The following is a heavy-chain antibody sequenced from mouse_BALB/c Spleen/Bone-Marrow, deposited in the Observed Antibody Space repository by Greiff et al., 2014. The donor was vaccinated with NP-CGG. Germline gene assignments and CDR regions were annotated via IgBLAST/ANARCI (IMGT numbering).Heavy chain of an antibody. D-gene: IGHD2-10*02. Sequence: EVKLQESGGGLVKPGGSLKLSCAASGFTFSDYYMYWVRQTPEKRLEWVATISDSGGYTYYPDSVWGRFTISRDNAKNNLYLQMSSLKSEDTAMYYCARSGERYGAMDYWGQGTSVTVFS. CDR3: ARSGERYGAMDY. J-gene: IGHJ4*01. CDR2: ISDSGGYT. CDR1: GFTFSDYY. V-gene: IGHV5-4*02.